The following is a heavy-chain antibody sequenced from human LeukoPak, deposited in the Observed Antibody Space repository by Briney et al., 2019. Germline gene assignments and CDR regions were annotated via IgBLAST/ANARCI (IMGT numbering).Heavy chain of an antibody. V-gene: IGHV3-21*01. CDR1: GFTFSSYN. CDR2: ISSSSIYI. CDR3: TGPIGVPSGLAY. J-gene: IGHJ4*02. D-gene: IGHD6-19*01. Sequence: GGSLRLSCAASGFTFSSYNMNWVRQAPGKGLEWVSSISSSSIYIYYADSVKGRFTISRDNAKNSLYLQVNSLRAEDTAVYYCTGPIGVPSGLAYWGQGTLVTVSS.